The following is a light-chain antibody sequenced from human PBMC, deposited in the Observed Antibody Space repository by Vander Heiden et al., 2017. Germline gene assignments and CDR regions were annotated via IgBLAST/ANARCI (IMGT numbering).Light chain of an antibody. J-gene: IGLJ2*01. V-gene: IGLV2-14*01. CDR3: SSYTSSSTLV. CDR1: SSDVGGYNY. Sequence: QSALTQPASVCGSPRQPITISCTGTSSDVGGYNYVSWYQQHPGKAPKLMIYDVSNRPSGVSNRFSGSKSGNTASLTISGLQAEDEADYYCSSYTSSSTLVFGGGTKLTVL. CDR2: DVS.